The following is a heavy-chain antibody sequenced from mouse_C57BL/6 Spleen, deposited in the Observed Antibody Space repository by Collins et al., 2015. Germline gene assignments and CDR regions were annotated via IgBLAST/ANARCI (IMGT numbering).Heavy chain of an antibody. V-gene: IGHV11-2*01. J-gene: IGHJ1*03. Sequence: EVQLLETGGGLVQPGGSRGLSCEGSGFTFSGFWMSWVRQTPGKTLEWIGDINSDGSAINYAPSIKDRFTIFRDNDKSTLYLQMSNVRSEDTATYFCMRGWYVWGTGTTVTVSS. CDR2: INSDGSAI. CDR1: GFTFSGFW. CDR3: MRGWYV.